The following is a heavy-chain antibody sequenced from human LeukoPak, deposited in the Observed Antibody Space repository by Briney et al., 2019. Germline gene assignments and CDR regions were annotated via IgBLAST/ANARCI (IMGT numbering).Heavy chain of an antibody. J-gene: IGHJ4*02. CDR3: ARVPGYSYGTSFDY. CDR2: IIPIFGTA. CDR1: GGTFSSYA. Sequence: ASVKVSCKASGGTFSSYAISWVRQASGQGLEWMGGIIPIFGTANYAQKFQGRVTMTRDMSTSTVYMELSSLRSEDTAVYYCARVPGYSYGTSFDYWGQGTLVTVSS. D-gene: IGHD5-18*01. V-gene: IGHV1-69*05.